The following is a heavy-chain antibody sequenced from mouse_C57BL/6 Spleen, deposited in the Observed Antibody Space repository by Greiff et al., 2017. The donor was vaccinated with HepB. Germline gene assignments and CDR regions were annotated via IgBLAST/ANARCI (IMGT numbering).Heavy chain of an antibody. CDR3: ARGSYYYGSSPDY. CDR2: IHPNSGST. Sequence: VQLQQPGAELVKPGASVKLSCKASGYTFTSYWMHWVKQRPGQGLEWIGMIHPNSGSTNYNEKFKSKATLTVDKSSSTAYMQLGSLTSEDSAVYYCARGSYYYGSSPDYWGQGTTLTVSS. CDR1: GYTFTSYW. D-gene: IGHD1-1*01. V-gene: IGHV1-64*01. J-gene: IGHJ2*01.